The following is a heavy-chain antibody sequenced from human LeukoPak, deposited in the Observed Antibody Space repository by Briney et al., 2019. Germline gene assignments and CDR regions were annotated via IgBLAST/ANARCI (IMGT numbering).Heavy chain of an antibody. CDR3: ARGGDKWDY. CDR1: GGSISSYY. V-gene: IGHV4-59*01. CDR2: IYYSGST. Sequence: PSETLSLTCTVSGGSISSYYWTWIRQPPGKGLEWIGYIYYSGSTRYNPSLKSRVTISIDTSKNQFSLKLTAVTAADTAVYYCARGGDKWDYWGQGTLVIVSS. J-gene: IGHJ4*02. D-gene: IGHD3-16*01.